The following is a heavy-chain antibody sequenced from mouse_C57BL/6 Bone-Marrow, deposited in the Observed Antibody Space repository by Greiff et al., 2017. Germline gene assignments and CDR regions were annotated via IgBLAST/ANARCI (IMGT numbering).Heavy chain of an antibody. CDR1: GYTFTSYW. J-gene: IGHJ2*01. Sequence: VQLQQSGAELVKPGASVKLSCKASGYTFTSYWMHWVKQRPGRGLGKATLTVDKPSSTAYMQLSSLTSEDSAVYYCARSYYGNSVGYFDYWGQGTTLTVSS. D-gene: IGHD2-10*01. CDR3: ARSYYGNSVGYFDY. V-gene: IGHV1-72*01.